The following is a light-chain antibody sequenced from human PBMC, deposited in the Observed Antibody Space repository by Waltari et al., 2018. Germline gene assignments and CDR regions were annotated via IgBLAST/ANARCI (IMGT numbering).Light chain of an antibody. CDR3: QQSYSTPA. Sequence: DIQMTQSPSTLSAFVGERVTITCRASQSINRWVAWYQQKPGKDPKLLIYAASSLQSGVPSRFSGSGSGTDFTLTISSLQPEDFATYYCQQSYSTPAFGGGTKVEIK. J-gene: IGKJ4*01. V-gene: IGKV1-39*01. CDR1: QSINRW. CDR2: AAS.